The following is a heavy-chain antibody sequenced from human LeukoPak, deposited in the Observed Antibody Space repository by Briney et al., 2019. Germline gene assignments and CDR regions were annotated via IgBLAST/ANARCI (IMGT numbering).Heavy chain of an antibody. Sequence: GGSLRLSCAASGFTFSSYWMSWVRQAPGKGLEWVANIKQDGSEKYYVDSVKGRFTISRDNAKNSLYLQMNSLRAEDTAVYYCARDRPYGSGTYYMDVWGKGTTVTVSS. CDR2: IKQDGSEK. V-gene: IGHV3-7*01. D-gene: IGHD3-10*01. CDR3: ARDRPYGSGTYYMDV. J-gene: IGHJ6*03. CDR1: GFTFSSYW.